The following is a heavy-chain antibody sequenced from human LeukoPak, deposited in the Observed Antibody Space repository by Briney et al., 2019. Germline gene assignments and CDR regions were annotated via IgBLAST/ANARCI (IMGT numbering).Heavy chain of an antibody. CDR3: ARSLRYFGYYFDY. CDR2: IWYDGSNK. J-gene: IGHJ4*02. Sequence: GRPLRLSCAASGFTFSSYGMHWVRQAPGKGLEWVAVIWYDGSNKYYADSVKGRFTISRDNSKNTLYLQMNSLRAEDTAVYYCARSLRYFGYYFDYWGQGTLVTVSS. D-gene: IGHD3-9*01. V-gene: IGHV3-33*01. CDR1: GFTFSSYG.